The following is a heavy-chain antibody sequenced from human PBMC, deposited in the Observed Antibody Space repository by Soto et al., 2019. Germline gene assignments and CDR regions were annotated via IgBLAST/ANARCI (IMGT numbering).Heavy chain of an antibody. Sequence: QVRLVQSGAEVKKPGSSVKLSCKVSGGNSNSYSIAWVRQAPGQGLQWLGTIVPLSGTPNHAHKFQGRVTITADTSTNTAYWELSSLRYEDTAIYYCARDWRQMSRGGFFDYWGQGSLVTISS. J-gene: IGHJ4*02. CDR1: GGNSNSYS. CDR2: IVPLSGTP. V-gene: IGHV1-69*06. CDR3: ARDWRQMSRGGFFDY. D-gene: IGHD3-3*01.